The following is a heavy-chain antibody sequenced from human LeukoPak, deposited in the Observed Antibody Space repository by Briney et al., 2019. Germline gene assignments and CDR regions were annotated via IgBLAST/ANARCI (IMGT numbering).Heavy chain of an antibody. V-gene: IGHV3-30*02. J-gene: IGHJ6*03. CDR1: GFTFSHYG. D-gene: IGHD3-10*01. Sequence: PGRSLRLSCATSGFTFSHYGMHWVRQAAGRGLDWVAHIRYDESDKYYADSVQGRFSISRDISKNTLYLQMNSLRAEDTAVYYCAKEHVITTGSYSLYYYYNYMDVWGKGTTVTVSS. CDR2: IRYDESDK. CDR3: AKEHVITTGSYSLYYYYNYMDV.